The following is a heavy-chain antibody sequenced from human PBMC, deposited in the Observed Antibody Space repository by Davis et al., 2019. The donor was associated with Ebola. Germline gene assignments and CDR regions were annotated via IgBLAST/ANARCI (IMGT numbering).Heavy chain of an antibody. CDR3: AKGEDDWNSPADY. CDR1: GFRFDDYV. CDR2: INWNSGRR. D-gene: IGHD1-7*01. Sequence: PGGSLRLSCVASGFRFDDYVMFWVRQAPGKGLEWVSGINWNSGRRHYAESVKGRFTISRDNAKNSLFLQMNSLRAEDTALYYCAKGEDDWNSPADYWGQGTPVTVSS. V-gene: IGHV3-9*01. J-gene: IGHJ4*02.